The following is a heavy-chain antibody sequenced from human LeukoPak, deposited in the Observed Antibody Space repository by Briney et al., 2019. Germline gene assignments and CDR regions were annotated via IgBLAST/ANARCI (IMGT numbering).Heavy chain of an antibody. D-gene: IGHD5-12*01. CDR3: ARSCRILDIVATIRARLGGNGFDI. J-gene: IGHJ3*02. CDR2: IDYSGNT. CDR1: GGSISSSGYC. Sequence: PSETLSLTCTVSGGSISSSGYCWGWIRQPPGKGLEWIGSIDYSGNTNYNPSLKSRVTISVDMSKNHFSLKLSSVTAADTAVYSCARSCRILDIVATIRARLGGNGFDIWGQGTMVTVSS. V-gene: IGHV4-39*01.